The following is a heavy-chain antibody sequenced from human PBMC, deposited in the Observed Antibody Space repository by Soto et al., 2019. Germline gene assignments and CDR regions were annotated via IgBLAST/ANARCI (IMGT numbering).Heavy chain of an antibody. J-gene: IGHJ1*01. CDR2: IYSGGST. D-gene: IGHD3-22*01. Sequence: EVHLVESGGGLIQPGGSLRLSCAASGFTVSSNYMSWVRQAPGKGLEWVSVIYSGGSTYYADSVKGGFTISRDNSKNTLYLQMTSLRAEDTAVYYCARDRVESGYPEYFQHWGQGTLVTVSS. V-gene: IGHV3-53*01. CDR1: GFTVSSNY. CDR3: ARDRVESGYPEYFQH.